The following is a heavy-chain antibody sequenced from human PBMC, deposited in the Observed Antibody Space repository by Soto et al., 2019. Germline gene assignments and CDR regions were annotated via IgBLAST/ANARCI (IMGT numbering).Heavy chain of an antibody. D-gene: IGHD3-22*01. Sequence: QVQLQESGPGLVKPSETLSLTCTVSGGSISSYYWSWIRQPAGKGLEWIGRIYTSGSTNYNPSLKSRVTMSVDTSKNQFSLKLSSVTAADTAVYYCARGSPNYYDSSGYYSPFDYWGQGTLVTVSS. CDR3: ARGSPNYYDSSGYYSPFDY. V-gene: IGHV4-4*07. CDR2: IYTSGST. CDR1: GGSISSYY. J-gene: IGHJ4*02.